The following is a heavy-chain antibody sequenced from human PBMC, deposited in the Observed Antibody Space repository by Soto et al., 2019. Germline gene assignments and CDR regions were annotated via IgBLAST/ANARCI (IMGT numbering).Heavy chain of an antibody. CDR3: ARTSGKNTVTNFDY. D-gene: IGHD4-17*01. J-gene: IGHJ4*02. Sequence: ASVKVSCKASGGTFSSYAISWVRQAPGQGLEWMGGIIPIFGTANYAQKFQGRVTITADKSTSTAYMELSSLRSEDTAVYYCARTSGKNTVTNFDYWGQGTLVTVSS. V-gene: IGHV1-69*06. CDR2: IIPIFGTA. CDR1: GGTFSSYA.